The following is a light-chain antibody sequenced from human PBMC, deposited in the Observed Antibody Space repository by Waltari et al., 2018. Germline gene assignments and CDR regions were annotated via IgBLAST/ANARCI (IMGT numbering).Light chain of an antibody. CDR2: EVR. J-gene: IGLJ1*01. CDR1: SSDVGAYDS. CDR3: CSYTSSSVSYV. V-gene: IGLV2-14*01. Sequence: QSALTQPASVSGSPGQSIAISCTGTSSDVGAYDSVPWYQQHPGKAPKPVFYEVRNRPAGVCNRLSGSRSGNTASLTISGLQAEDEADYYCCSYTSSSVSYVFGTGTRVTVL.